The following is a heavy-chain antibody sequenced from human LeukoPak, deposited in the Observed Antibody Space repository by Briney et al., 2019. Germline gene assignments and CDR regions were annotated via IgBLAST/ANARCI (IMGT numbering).Heavy chain of an antibody. V-gene: IGHV1-69*13. Sequence: SVKVSCKASGGTFSSCAISWVRQAPGQGLEWMGGIIPIFGTTNYAQKFQGRVTITADESTSTAYMQLSSLRSEDTAFYYCALDPELGTGLKVDYWGQGTLVTVSS. CDR1: GGTFSSCA. J-gene: IGHJ4*02. CDR3: ALDPELGTGLKVDY. CDR2: IIPIFGTT. D-gene: IGHD7-27*01.